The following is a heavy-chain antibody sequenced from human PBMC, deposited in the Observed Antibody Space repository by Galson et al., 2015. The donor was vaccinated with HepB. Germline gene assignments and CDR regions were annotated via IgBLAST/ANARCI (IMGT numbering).Heavy chain of an antibody. CDR1: GFTVSSNY. CDR3: AKVQTSLWFGELNYYYGMDV. Sequence: SLRLSCAASGFTVSSNYMSWVRQAPGKGLEWVSVIYSGGSTYYADSVKGRFTISRHNSKNTLYLQMNSLRAEDTAVYYCAKVQTSLWFGELNYYYGMDVWGQGTTVTVSS. D-gene: IGHD3-10*01. J-gene: IGHJ6*02. V-gene: IGHV3-53*04. CDR2: IYSGGST.